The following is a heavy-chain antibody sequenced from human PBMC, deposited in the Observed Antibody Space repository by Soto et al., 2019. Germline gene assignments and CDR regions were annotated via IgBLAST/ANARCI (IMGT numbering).Heavy chain of an antibody. J-gene: IGHJ5*02. CDR1: GGSMSLYY. V-gene: IGHV4-59*01. D-gene: IGHD1-1*01. Sequence: SETLSLTCTVCGGSMSLYYWTWIRHPPGKGLEWIGNIHYTGSTNYNPSLKSRVTILLGTSTSQFSLKVSSVTAADTAVYYCARDLTISSTDGPLDPWGHGTLVTVS. CDR3: ARDLTISSTDGPLDP. CDR2: IHYTGST.